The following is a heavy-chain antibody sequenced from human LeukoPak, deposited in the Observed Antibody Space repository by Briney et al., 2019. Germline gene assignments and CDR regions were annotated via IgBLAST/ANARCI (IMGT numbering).Heavy chain of an antibody. V-gene: IGHV3-23*01. CDR3: ASHPYCGGDCYSPLDY. D-gene: IGHD2-21*02. J-gene: IGHJ4*02. Sequence: GGSLRLSCTASGFSFKNFGMSWVRQAPGKGLEWVSGVSGSGARTSYADSVKGRFTISRDNSKNTLYLQMNSLRAEDTAVYYCASHPYCGGDCYSPLDYWGQGTLVTVSS. CDR1: GFSFKNFG. CDR2: VSGSGART.